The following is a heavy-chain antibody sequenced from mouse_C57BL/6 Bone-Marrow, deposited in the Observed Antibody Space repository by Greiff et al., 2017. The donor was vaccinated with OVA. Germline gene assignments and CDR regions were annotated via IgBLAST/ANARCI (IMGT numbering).Heavy chain of an antibody. CDR3: ARWLYWYFDF. Sequence: VQLQQSGAELVRPGTSVKVSCKASGYAFTNYLIEWVKQRPGQGLEWIGVINPGSGGTNYNEKFKGKATLTADKSSSTAYMQLSSLTSEDSAVYFCARWLYWYFDFWGTGTTVTVSS. V-gene: IGHV1-54*01. J-gene: IGHJ1*03. CDR1: GYAFTNYL. CDR2: INPGSGGT.